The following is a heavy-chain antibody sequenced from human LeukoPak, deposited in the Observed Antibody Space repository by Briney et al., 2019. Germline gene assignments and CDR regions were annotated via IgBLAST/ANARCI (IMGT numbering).Heavy chain of an antibody. J-gene: IGHJ4*02. CDR2: ISSSSSYI. Sequence: KTGGSLRLSCAASGFTFSSYWMSWVRQAPGKGLEWVSSISSSSSYIYYADSVKGRFTISRDNAKNSLYLQMNSLRAEDTAVYYCARVFGYGGNSVNDYWGQGTLVTVSS. CDR3: ARVFGYGGNSVNDY. V-gene: IGHV3-21*01. CDR1: GFTFSSYW. D-gene: IGHD4-23*01.